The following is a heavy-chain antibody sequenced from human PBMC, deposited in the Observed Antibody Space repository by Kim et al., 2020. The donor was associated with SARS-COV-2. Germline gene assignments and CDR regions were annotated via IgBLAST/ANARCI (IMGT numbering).Heavy chain of an antibody. J-gene: IGHJ4*02. V-gene: IGHV4-39*01. Sequence: SRVTISVDTSKNQFSRKLSSVTAADTAVYYCARHQGYSSSWYPRSPFFDYWGQGTLVTVSS. CDR3: ARHQGYSSSWYPRSPFFDY. D-gene: IGHD6-13*01.